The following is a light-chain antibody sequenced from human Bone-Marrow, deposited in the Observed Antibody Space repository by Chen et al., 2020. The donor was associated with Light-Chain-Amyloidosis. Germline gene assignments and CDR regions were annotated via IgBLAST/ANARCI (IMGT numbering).Light chain of an antibody. Sequence: IQMTQSPSSLSASVGDRVTITCRASQSISSYLNLYRQEPGKAPKLLIWAASSLHTGVPSRFRRSGSVADFAHSITSLQPADFAASYCQESFITPWTFGHGTRVQI. CDR3: QESFITPWT. V-gene: IGKV1-39*01. J-gene: IGKJ1*01. CDR2: AAS. CDR1: QSISSY.